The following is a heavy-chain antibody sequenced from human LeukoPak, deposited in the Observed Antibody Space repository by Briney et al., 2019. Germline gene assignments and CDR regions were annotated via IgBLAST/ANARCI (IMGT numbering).Heavy chain of an antibody. CDR2: ISKDVDNR. CDR3: TRCSYDSSGYRTCYFDY. D-gene: IGHD3-22*01. V-gene: IGHV3-30*01. J-gene: IGHJ4*02. Sequence: GTSLRLSCAASGFTFSSYAMHWVRQAPGKGLEWMAVISKDVDNRYYADSVKGRFTISRDNSQNTLYLQMNSLRAEDTAMYYCTRCSYDSSGYRTCYFDYWGQGTLVTVSS. CDR1: GFTFSSYA.